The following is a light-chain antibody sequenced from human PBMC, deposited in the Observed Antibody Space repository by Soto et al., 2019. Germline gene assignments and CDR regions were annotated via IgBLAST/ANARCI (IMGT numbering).Light chain of an antibody. CDR3: QQYNNCWT. CDR2: GAS. V-gene: IGKV3-15*01. J-gene: IGKJ1*01. CDR1: QSVSSN. Sequence: EIVMTQSPATLSVSPGERATLSCRASQSVSSNLAWYQQKPGQAPRLLIYGASTRATGIPARFSGSVSGTEFTLTISSLQSEDFAVYYCQQYNNCWTFGQGTKVEIK.